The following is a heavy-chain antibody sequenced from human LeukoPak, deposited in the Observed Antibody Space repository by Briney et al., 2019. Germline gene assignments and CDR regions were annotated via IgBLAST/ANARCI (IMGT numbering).Heavy chain of an antibody. J-gene: IGHJ4*02. CDR1: GGSISSYY. V-gene: IGHV4-59*01. CDR2: FYYSGST. CDR3: ARDSSSEYFDY. D-gene: IGHD1-14*01. Sequence: SETLSLTCTVSGGSISSYYWSWIRQPPGKGLEWIGYFYYSGSTNYNPSLKSRVTISVDTSKNQFSLKLSSVTAADTAVYYCARDSSSEYFDYWGQGTLVTVSS.